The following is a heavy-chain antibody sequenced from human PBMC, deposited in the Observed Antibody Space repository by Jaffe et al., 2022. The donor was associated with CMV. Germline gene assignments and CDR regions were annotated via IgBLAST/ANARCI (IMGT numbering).Heavy chain of an antibody. D-gene: IGHD2-2*01. CDR2: INPSGGST. CDR1: GYTFTSYY. CDR3: ARADSDIVVVPAADY. Sequence: QVQLVQSGAEVKKPGASVKVSCKASGYTFTSYYMHWVRQAPGQGLEWMGIINPSGGSTSYAQKFQVRVTMTRDTSTSTVYMELSSLRSEDTAVYYCARADSDIVVVPAADYWGQGTLVTVSS. J-gene: IGHJ4*02. V-gene: IGHV1-46*01.